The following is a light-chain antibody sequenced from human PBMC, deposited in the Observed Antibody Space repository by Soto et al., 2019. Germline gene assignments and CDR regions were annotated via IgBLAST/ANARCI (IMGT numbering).Light chain of an antibody. Sequence: QSVLTQPPSVSAAPGQKVTISCSGSSSNIGNNFVSWYQQLPGTAPKLLIYENSNRPSGIPDRFSGSKSGTSATLGITGLQTGDEADYYCGTWDSSLSAVVFGGGTKLNRP. V-gene: IGLV1-51*02. CDR3: GTWDSSLSAVV. CDR1: SSNIGNNF. J-gene: IGLJ2*01. CDR2: ENS.